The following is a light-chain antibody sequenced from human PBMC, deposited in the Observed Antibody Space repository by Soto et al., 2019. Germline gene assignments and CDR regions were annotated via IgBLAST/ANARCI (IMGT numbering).Light chain of an antibody. J-gene: IGKJ5*01. CDR3: QHYGETPIT. V-gene: IGKV3-20*01. CDR2: GAS. Sequence: PGVIATLSCRASQSVSRRFAWYQHRPGQSPRLLISGASMRSSGVPVRFSGSGSGTDFTLTISRLEPEDFAVYYCQHYGETPITFGLGTRLEI. CDR1: QSVSRR.